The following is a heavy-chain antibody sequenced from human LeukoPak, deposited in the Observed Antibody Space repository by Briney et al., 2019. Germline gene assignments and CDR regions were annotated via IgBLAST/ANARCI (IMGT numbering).Heavy chain of an antibody. Sequence: SETLSLTCAVYGGSFSGYYWSWIRQPPGKGLEWIGEINHSGSTNYNPSLKSRVTISVDTSKNQFSLKLNSVTAADTAIYYCAIHDYGDYSPRDYWGQGTLVTVSS. D-gene: IGHD4-17*01. CDR3: AIHDYGDYSPRDY. CDR1: GGSFSGYY. V-gene: IGHV4-34*01. CDR2: INHSGST. J-gene: IGHJ4*02.